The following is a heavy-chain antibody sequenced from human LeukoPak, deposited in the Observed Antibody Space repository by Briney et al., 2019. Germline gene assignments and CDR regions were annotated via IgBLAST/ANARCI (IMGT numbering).Heavy chain of an antibody. V-gene: IGHV1-69*15. J-gene: IGHJ4*02. CDR2: IIPIFGTA. Sequence: SXKVSCKASGGTFIGYAISWVRQAPGQGLEWMGRIIPIFGTANYAQKFQGRVTITSDESTSTAYIELSSLRSEDTAVYYCASTDMVMGYYFDYWGQGTLVTVSS. D-gene: IGHD5-12*01. CDR1: GGTFIGYA. CDR3: ASTDMVMGYYFDY.